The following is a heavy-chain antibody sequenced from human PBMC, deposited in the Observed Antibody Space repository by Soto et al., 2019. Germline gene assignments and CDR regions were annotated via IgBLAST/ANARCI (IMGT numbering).Heavy chain of an antibody. CDR3: AKHDDSSFYPYYYYYGMAV. CDR1: GFTFSDYG. CDR2: ISHDGRNK. D-gene: IGHD3-22*01. J-gene: IGHJ6*02. Sequence: QVQLVESGGGVVQSGRSLRLSCAASGFTFSDYGMHWVRQAPGKGLEWVAVISHDGRNKYYADSVKGRFTLSRDNSKNTLYLQMDSLRTEDKAVYYCAKHDDSSFYPYYYYYGMAVWGQGTTVTVSS. V-gene: IGHV3-30*18.